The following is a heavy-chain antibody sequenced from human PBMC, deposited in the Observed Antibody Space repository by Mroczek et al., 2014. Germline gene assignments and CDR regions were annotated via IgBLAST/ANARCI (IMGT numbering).Heavy chain of an antibody. V-gene: IGHV4-30-4*01. J-gene: IGHJ4*02. CDR1: GGSISSGDYY. CDR3: ARGCRYYYDSSGYYYGGETYYFDY. CDR2: IYYSGST. D-gene: IGHD3-22*01. Sequence: VQLVESGPGLVKPSQTLSLTCTVSGGSISSGDYYWSWIRQPPGKGLEWIGYIYYSGSTYYNPSLKSRVTISVDTSKNQFSLKLSSVTAADTAVYYCARGCRYYYDSSGYYYGGETYYFDYWGQGTLVTVSS.